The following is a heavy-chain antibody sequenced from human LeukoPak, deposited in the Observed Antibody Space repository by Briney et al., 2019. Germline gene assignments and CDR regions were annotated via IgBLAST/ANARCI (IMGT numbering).Heavy chain of an antibody. D-gene: IGHD4-17*01. J-gene: IGHJ4*02. CDR3: AKGGDYVWYYFDY. Sequence: GGSLRLSCAASGFTFDDYAMHWVRQAPGKGLEWVSGISWNSGSIGYADSVKGRFTISRDNAKNSLYLQMNSLRAEDTALYYCAKGGDYVWYYFDYWGQGTLVTVSS. V-gene: IGHV3-9*01. CDR1: GFTFDDYA. CDR2: ISWNSGSI.